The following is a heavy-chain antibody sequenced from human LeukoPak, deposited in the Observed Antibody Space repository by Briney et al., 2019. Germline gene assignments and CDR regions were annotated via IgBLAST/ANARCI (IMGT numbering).Heavy chain of an antibody. J-gene: IGHJ5*02. D-gene: IGHD5-12*01. V-gene: IGHV3-64*01. CDR3: ARVGFSGYDS. CDR1: GLVFSNYA. CDR2: ITGDGSTP. Sequence: PGGSLRLSCATSGLVFSNYAMNWVRQAPGKGLQYVSAITGDGSTPYYANSVKGRFTISRDNSKNTLYLQMGSLRSEDMAVYYCARVGFSGYDSWGQGTLFTVSS.